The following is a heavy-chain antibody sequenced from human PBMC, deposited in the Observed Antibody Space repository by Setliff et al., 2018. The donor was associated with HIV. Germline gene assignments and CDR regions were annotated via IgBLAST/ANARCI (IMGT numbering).Heavy chain of an antibody. V-gene: IGHV3-66*02. CDR3: ARDRVDIVVVVAARGYYYYGMDV. Sequence: PGGSLRLSCAVAGFSFSNYAMTWVRQAPGKGLEWVSVINGGTTTYYADSVMGRFTISRDNSKNTLYLQMKSLRAEDTAVYYCARDRVDIVVVVAARGYYYYGMDVWGQGTTVTVSS. J-gene: IGHJ6*02. CDR1: GFSFSNYA. CDR2: INGGTTT. D-gene: IGHD2-15*01.